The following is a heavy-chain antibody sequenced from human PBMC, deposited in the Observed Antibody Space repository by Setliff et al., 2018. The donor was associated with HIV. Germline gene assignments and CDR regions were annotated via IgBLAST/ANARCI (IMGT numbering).Heavy chain of an antibody. CDR2: INHSGNT. Sequence: SETLSLTCAVYGGSFSGYYWNWIRQTPGKGLEWIGEINHSGNTNHNPSLKSRLTISIDRSKNHFSLNLRSVTAADTAVYYCARVIRGVIITYDYYCIDVWGKGTTVTVSS. J-gene: IGHJ6*03. V-gene: IGHV4-34*01. D-gene: IGHD3-10*01. CDR3: ARVIRGVIITYDYYCIDV. CDR1: GGSFSGYY.